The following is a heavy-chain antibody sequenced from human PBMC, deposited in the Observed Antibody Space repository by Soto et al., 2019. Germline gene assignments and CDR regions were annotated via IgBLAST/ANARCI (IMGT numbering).Heavy chain of an antibody. CDR2: INPNSGGT. D-gene: IGHD2-15*01. V-gene: IGHV1-2*02. Sequence: ASVKVSCKASGYTFTGYYIHWVRQAPGQGLEWMGWINPNSGGTKYPQKFQGRVTMTRDTSIRTVYMSLTGLKSDDTAVYFCARDMEKGGGSEGFDCWDQGTLVTVSS. J-gene: IGHJ4*02. CDR3: ARDMEKGGGSEGFDC. CDR1: GYTFTGYY.